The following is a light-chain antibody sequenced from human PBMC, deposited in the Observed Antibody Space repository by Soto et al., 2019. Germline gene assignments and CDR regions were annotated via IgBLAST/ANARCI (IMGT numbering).Light chain of an antibody. CDR3: QQAHSLPLT. CDR1: QDISSW. J-gene: IGKJ4*01. Sequence: DVQMTQSPSSVSASVGARVTITCRARQDISSWLDWYQQKPGKAPRLLIYAASSLQSGVPSRFSGCGSGTDFTLTISSLQPEDFATYYCQQAHSLPLTFGGGTKVDIK. V-gene: IGKV1-12*01. CDR2: AAS.